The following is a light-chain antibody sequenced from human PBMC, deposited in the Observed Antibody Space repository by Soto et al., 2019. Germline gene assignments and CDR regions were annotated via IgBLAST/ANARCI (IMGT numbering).Light chain of an antibody. CDR1: QGIRAD. V-gene: IGKV1-6*01. Sequence: AIQMTQSPSSLSASVGDRVTISCRASQGIRADLGWYQHKPGKAPRLLIYAASSLQGGVPSRFSGTGSGTDFTLTINNLQPEDSATYYCLQYYNYPRTFGPGTKLEI. CDR3: LQYYNYPRT. CDR2: AAS. J-gene: IGKJ2*02.